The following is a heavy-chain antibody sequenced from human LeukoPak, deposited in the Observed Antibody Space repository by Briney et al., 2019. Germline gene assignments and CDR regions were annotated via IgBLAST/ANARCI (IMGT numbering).Heavy chain of an antibody. CDR2: IGTIISPT. J-gene: IGHJ4*02. CDR1: GFTFRTYE. Sequence: PGGSLRPSCAASGFTFRTYEMNWVRQAPGKGLEWVSYIGTIISPTYYADSVKGRFTVSRDDAKGSLYLQMSSLRAEDTAVYYCARTVYDLRGQRLIPGLDYWGQGTLVTVSS. CDR3: ARTVYDLRGQRLIPGLDY. D-gene: IGHD6-25*01. V-gene: IGHV3-48*03.